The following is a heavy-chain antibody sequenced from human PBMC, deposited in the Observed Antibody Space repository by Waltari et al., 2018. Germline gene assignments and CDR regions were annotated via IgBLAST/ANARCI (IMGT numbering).Heavy chain of an antibody. J-gene: IGHJ6*02. CDR3: ARVNPGQYGMDV. CDR1: GYTFTSYA. V-gene: IGHV1-3*01. CDR2: INAGKGNT. Sequence: QVQLVQSGAEVKKPGASVKVSCKASGYTFTSYAMHWVRQAPGQRLEWMGWINAGKGNTKYSQKFQGRVTSTRDTSASTAYMELSSLRSEDTAVYYCARVNPGQYGMDVWGQGTTVTVSS.